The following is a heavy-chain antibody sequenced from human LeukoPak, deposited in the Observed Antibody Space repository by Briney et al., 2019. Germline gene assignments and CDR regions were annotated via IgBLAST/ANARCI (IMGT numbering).Heavy chain of an antibody. Sequence: GGSLRLSCAASGFTFSSYWMSWVRQAPGKGLEWVANIKQDGSEKYYVDSVKGRFTISRDNAKNSLYLQMNSLRAEDTAVYYCARGPIGVIGRKKAYYYYYYMDVWGKGTTVTVSS. CDR3: ARGPIGVIGRKKAYYYYYYMDV. D-gene: IGHD3-22*01. J-gene: IGHJ6*03. CDR1: GFTFSSYW. V-gene: IGHV3-7*01. CDR2: IKQDGSEK.